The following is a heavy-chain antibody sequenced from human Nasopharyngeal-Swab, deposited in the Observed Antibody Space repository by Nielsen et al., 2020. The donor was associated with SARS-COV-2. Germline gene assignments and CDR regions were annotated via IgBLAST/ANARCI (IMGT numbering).Heavy chain of an antibody. J-gene: IGHJ4*02. CDR3: AFVSYDSSGYYYSY. D-gene: IGHD3-22*01. CDR2: INAGNGNT. Sequence: AMTWARSARGQRLEWMGWINAGNGNTKYSQKFQGRVTITRDTSATTAYMELSSLRSEDTAVYYCAFVSYDSSGYYYSYWGQGTLVTVSS. V-gene: IGHV1-3*01. CDR1: A.